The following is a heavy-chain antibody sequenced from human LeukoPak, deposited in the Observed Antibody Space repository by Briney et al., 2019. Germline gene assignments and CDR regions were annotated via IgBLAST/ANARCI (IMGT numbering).Heavy chain of an antibody. V-gene: IGHV3-21*01. CDR2: ISSSSSYI. CDR1: GFTFSSYS. J-gene: IGHJ3*02. Sequence: GGSLRLSCAASGFTFSSYSMNWVRRAPGKGLEWVSSISSSSSYIYYADSVKGRFTISRDNAKNSLYLQMNSLRAEDTAVYYCARPGVTSAFDIWGQGTMVTVSS. D-gene: IGHD2-21*02. CDR3: ARPGVTSAFDI.